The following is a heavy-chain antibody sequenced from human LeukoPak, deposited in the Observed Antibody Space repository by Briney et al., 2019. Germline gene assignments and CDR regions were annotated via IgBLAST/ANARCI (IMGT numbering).Heavy chain of an antibody. D-gene: IGHD4-23*01. CDR1: GYTFTGYY. CDR2: INPNSGGT. CDR3: ARDLEYGGNSKIPDY. J-gene: IGHJ4*02. Sequence: ASVKVSCKASGYTFTGYYMHWVRQAPGRGLEWMGWINPNSGGTNYAQKFQGRVTMTRDTSISTAYMELSRLRSDDTAVYYCARDLEYGGNSKIPDYWGQGTLVTVSS. V-gene: IGHV1-2*02.